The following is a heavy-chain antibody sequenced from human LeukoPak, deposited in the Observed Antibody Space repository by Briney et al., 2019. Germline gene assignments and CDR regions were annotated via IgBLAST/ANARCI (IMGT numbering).Heavy chain of an antibody. D-gene: IGHD5-18*01. Sequence: PSETLSLTCTVSGGSISSYYWSWIRQPAGKGLVWIGRISTSGSTNYNPSLKSRVTMSVDTSKNQFYLKLSSVTAADTAVYYCAMNSYGDYYYYYRDVWGKGTTVTVSS. CDR1: GGSISSYY. CDR3: AMNSYGDYYYYYRDV. J-gene: IGHJ6*03. V-gene: IGHV4-4*07. CDR2: ISTSGST.